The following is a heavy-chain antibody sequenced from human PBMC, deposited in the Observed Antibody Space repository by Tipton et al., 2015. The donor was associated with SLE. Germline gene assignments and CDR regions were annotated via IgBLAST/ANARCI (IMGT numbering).Heavy chain of an antibody. CDR2: IRQDGSEK. V-gene: IGHV3-7*03. CDR3: ASFQLGGFYYFDY. CDR1: GFTFSSYW. J-gene: IGHJ4*02. Sequence: SLRLSCAASGFTFSSYWMNWVRQAPGKGLEWVANIRQDGSEKYYVDSVKGRFTISRDNAKNTLFLQMGSLRADDTAVYYCASFQLGGFYYFDYWGQGSLVTVSS. D-gene: IGHD3-3*01.